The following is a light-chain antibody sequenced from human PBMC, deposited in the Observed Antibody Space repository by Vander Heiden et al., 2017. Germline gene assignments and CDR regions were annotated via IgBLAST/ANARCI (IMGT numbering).Light chain of an antibody. CDR3: QVWDTNVVV. Sequence: SYALTQPLSLSVALGQPARITGGGNNIGFKNVHWFQQKPGQAPVLVIYTNTSRPSGIPERFAGSNSGNTATLTISRAQAGDEADFYCQVWDTNVVVFGGGTKLTVL. CDR1: NIGFKN. V-gene: IGLV3-9*01. J-gene: IGLJ3*02. CDR2: TNT.